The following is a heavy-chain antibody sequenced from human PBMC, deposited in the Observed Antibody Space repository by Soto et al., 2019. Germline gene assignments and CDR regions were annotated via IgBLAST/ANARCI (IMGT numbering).Heavy chain of an antibody. Sequence: GESLKISCXVSGCTFTIYWIGWVRQMPGKGLEWMGIIYPSDSDTRYSPSFQGQVTISADQSINTAYLQWDSLKASDTALYYCARPANTVADHFDLWGQGTPVTVSS. CDR1: GCTFTIYW. J-gene: IGHJ4*02. CDR2: IYPSDSDT. CDR3: ARPANTVADHFDL. V-gene: IGHV5-51*01. D-gene: IGHD4-17*01.